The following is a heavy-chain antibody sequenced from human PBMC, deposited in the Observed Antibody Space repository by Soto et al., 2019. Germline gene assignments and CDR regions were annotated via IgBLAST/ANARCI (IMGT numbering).Heavy chain of an antibody. CDR1: SGSFSGYY. CDR3: ARGKITGLFDY. CDR2: INHSGST. D-gene: IGHD2-8*02. V-gene: IGHV4-34*01. J-gene: IGHJ4*02. Sequence: QVQLQQWGAGLLKPSETLSLTCAVYSGSFSGYYWTWIRQPPGTGLEWIGEINHSGSTNYNPSLKSRVTISVDTSKNQFSLKLTSVTAADTAVYYCARGKITGLFDYWGQGTLVTVSS.